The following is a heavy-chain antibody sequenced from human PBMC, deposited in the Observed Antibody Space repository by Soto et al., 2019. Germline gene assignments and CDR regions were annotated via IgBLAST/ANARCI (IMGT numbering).Heavy chain of an antibody. D-gene: IGHD3-9*01. V-gene: IGHV4-34*01. J-gene: IGHJ4*02. CDR1: GGSFSGYY. CDR3: AVYDILTGYLT. Sequence: SETLSLTCAVYGGSFSGYYWSWIRQPPGKGLEWIGEINHSGSTNYNPSLKSRVTISVDTSKNQFSLKLSSVTAADTAVYYCAVYDILTGYLTWGQGTLVTVSS. CDR2: INHSGST.